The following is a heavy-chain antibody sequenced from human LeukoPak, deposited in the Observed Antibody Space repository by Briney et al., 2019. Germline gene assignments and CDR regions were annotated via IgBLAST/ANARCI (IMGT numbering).Heavy chain of an antibody. V-gene: IGHV3-30*04. D-gene: IGHD1-26*01. CDR2: ISYDGSNK. Sequence: GGSLRLSCAASGFTFSSYAMRWVRQAPGKGLGWGAVISYDGSNKYYADSVKGRFTISRDNSKNTLYLQMNSLRAEDTAVYYCARGRIVGASHDYWGQGTLVTVSS. J-gene: IGHJ4*02. CDR3: ARGRIVGASHDY. CDR1: GFTFSSYA.